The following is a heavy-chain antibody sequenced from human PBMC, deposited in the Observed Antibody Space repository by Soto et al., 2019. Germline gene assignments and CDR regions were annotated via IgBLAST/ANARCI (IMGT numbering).Heavy chain of an antibody. CDR3: AHIMIPWGGVSALDALDM. J-gene: IGHJ3*02. CDR2: IYWDDDR. CDR1: WFSLLTSRVG. V-gene: IGHV2-5*02. D-gene: IGHD3-16*01. Sequence: MLTPTQTLTLTYSFSWFSLLTSRVGVACTRQPPGKALEWLAIIYWDDDRRYSPSLKTRLAITKDTSKNQVVLTMTNLDPGDTATYYCAHIMIPWGGVSALDALDMWGQGTMVTVSS.